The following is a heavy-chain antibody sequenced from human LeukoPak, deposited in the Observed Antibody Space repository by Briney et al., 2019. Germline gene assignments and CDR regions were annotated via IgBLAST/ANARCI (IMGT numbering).Heavy chain of an antibody. D-gene: IGHD3-10*01. CDR2: ISMDGTIQ. Sequence: GRSLRLSCAASGFTFRAYAMHWVRQAPGKGLEWLAVISMDGTIQYYADSVKGRFTFSRDNSRNIMDLQTDSLRPEDTARYYCARAMVRGVIPYWGQGTLVTVSS. V-gene: IGHV3-30*04. CDR3: ARAMVRGVIPY. CDR1: GFTFRAYA. J-gene: IGHJ4*02.